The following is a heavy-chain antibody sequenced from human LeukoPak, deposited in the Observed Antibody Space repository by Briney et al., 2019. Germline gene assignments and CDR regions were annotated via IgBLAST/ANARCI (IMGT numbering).Heavy chain of an antibody. Sequence: GGSLRLSCAASGFTFSSYAMHWVRQAPGKGLEWVTIISYDGSNKYYADSVKGRFTISRDNSKNTLYLQMNSLRAEDTAVYYCANKKGDYWGQGTLVTVSS. J-gene: IGHJ4*02. D-gene: IGHD3-10*01. CDR3: ANKKGDY. CDR1: GFTFSSYA. V-gene: IGHV3-30-3*01. CDR2: ISYDGSNK.